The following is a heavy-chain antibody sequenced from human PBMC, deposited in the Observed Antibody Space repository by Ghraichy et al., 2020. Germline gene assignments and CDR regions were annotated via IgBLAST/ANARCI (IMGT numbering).Heavy chain of an antibody. J-gene: IGHJ4*02. D-gene: IGHD5-24*01. CDR1: GFILDEYA. V-gene: IGHV3-43*02. Sequence: LSLTCAASGFILDEYAMHWVRQAPGKGLEWVSLISGDGGGTYYADSVKGRFTISRDNSKNSLYLQMNSLRTEDTAFYYCAKSNRDGYNYPDYWGQGTLVAVSS. CDR3: AKSNRDGYNYPDY. CDR2: ISGDGGGT.